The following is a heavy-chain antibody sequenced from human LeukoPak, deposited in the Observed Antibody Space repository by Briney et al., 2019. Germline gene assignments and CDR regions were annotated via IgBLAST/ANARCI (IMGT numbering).Heavy chain of an antibody. Sequence: PGRSLILSCAASGFTFSSYGMHWVRQAPGKGLEWVAVISYDGSNKYYADSVKGRFTISRDNSKNTLYLQMNSLRAEDTAVYYCARGEDWKSTTFDYWGQGTLVTVSA. V-gene: IGHV3-30*03. CDR3: ARGEDWKSTTFDY. D-gene: IGHD1-1*01. CDR1: GFTFSSYG. J-gene: IGHJ4*02. CDR2: ISYDGSNK.